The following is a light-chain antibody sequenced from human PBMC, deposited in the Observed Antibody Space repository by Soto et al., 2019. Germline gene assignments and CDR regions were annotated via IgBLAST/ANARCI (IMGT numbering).Light chain of an antibody. CDR1: DNDVGGYNF. CDR2: DVT. CDR3: CSFAGSFTFA. Sequence: QSVLTQPRSVSGSPGQSVTISCSGTDNDVGGYNFVSWYQQHPGKAPKLVIYDVTKRPSGVPGRFSGSKSGNTASLTISGLQADDEADYYCCSFAGSFTFAFGTGTKVTVL. J-gene: IGLJ1*01. V-gene: IGLV2-11*01.